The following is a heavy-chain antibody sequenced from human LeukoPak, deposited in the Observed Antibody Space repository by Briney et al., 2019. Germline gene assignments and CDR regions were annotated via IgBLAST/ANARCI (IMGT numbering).Heavy chain of an antibody. Sequence: PGRSLRLSCAASGFTFSSSGMHWVRQAPGKGLEWVAVISYDGSDKYYADSVKGRFTIFRDNSKNTLYLQMNSLRAEDTAVYYCAKDRSSNWALDYWGQGTLVTVSS. CDR3: AKDRSSNWALDY. J-gene: IGHJ4*02. D-gene: IGHD1-1*01. V-gene: IGHV3-30*18. CDR2: ISYDGSDK. CDR1: GFTFSSSG.